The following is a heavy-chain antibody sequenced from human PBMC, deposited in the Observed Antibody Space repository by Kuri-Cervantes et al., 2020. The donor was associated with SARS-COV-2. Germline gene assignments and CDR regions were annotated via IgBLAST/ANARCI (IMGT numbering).Heavy chain of an antibody. V-gene: IGHV1-69*13. J-gene: IGHJ5*02. CDR1: GGTFSSYA. CDR2: ISAYNGNT. Sequence: SVKVSCKASGGTFSSYAISWVRQAPGQGLEWMGWISAYNGNTNYAQKFQGRVTITADESTSTAYMELSSLRSEDTAVYYCARDTWRSPAAITGSIDPWGQGTLVTVSS. D-gene: IGHD2-2*01. CDR3: ARDTWRSPAAITGSIDP.